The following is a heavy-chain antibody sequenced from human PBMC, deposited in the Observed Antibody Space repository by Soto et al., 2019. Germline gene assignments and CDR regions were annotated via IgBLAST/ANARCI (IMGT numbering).Heavy chain of an antibody. CDR3: ARAPGEGRVAHFAY. D-gene: IGHD3-10*01. Sequence: PGVSLSLSCAMSGFPSRTYAVHWVRQAPGKGLEWVAGISNGGNYKYYADSFNGRFTVSRDDSKSTVFLQMNNLRPDDTAVFYCARAPGEGRVAHFAYWGQGTLVTVSS. CDR1: GFPSRTYA. J-gene: IGHJ4*02. CDR2: ISNGGNYK. V-gene: IGHV3-30-3*01.